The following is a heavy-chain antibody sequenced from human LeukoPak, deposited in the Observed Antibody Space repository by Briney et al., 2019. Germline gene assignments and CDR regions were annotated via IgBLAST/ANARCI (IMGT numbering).Heavy chain of an antibody. Sequence: GGSLRLSCAASGFTVSSNYMSWVRQAPGKGLEWVSVIYSGGSTYYADSVKGRFTISRDNSKNTLYLQMNSLRAEDTAVYYCARDSYYDILTGYRHAFDIWAKGQWSPSLQ. J-gene: IGHJ3*02. CDR1: GFTVSSNY. D-gene: IGHD3-9*01. V-gene: IGHV3-66*01. CDR3: ARDSYYDILTGYRHAFDI. CDR2: IYSGGST.